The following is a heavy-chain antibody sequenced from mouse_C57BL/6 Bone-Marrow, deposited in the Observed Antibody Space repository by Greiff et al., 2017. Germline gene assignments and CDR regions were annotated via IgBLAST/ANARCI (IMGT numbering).Heavy chain of an antibody. Sequence: EVQVVESEGGLVPPGSSMKLSCTASGFTFSDYYMAWVRQVPEKGLEWVANINYDGSSTYYLDSLKSRFIISRDNAKNILYLQMSSLKSEDTATYYCARVGTVVAHWYFDVWGTGTTVTVSS. D-gene: IGHD1-1*01. J-gene: IGHJ1*03. CDR2: INYDGSST. V-gene: IGHV5-16*01. CDR1: GFTFSDYY. CDR3: ARVGTVVAHWYFDV.